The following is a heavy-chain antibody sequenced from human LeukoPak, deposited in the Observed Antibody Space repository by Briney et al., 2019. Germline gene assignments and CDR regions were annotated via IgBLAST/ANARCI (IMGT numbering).Heavy chain of an antibody. J-gene: IGHJ2*01. V-gene: IGHV3-7*01. CDR3: ARILQGYGSSWHDPRYWYFDL. D-gene: IGHD6-13*01. CDR2: IKQDGSEK. Sequence: PGGSLRLTCAASGFTFSSYWMSWVRQAPGKGLEWVANIKQDGSEKYYVDSVKGRFTIYRDNAKNSLYLQMNSLRAEDTAVYYCARILQGYGSSWHDPRYWYFDLWGRGTLVTVSS. CDR1: GFTFSSYW.